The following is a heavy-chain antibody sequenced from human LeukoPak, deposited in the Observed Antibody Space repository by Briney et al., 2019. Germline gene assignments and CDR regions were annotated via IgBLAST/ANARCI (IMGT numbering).Heavy chain of an antibody. V-gene: IGHV3-21*01. CDR1: GFTFSSYS. D-gene: IGHD3-22*01. CDR2: ISSSSSYI. J-gene: IGHJ4*02. Sequence: GGSLRLSCAASGFTFSSYSMNWVRQAPGKGLEWVSSISSSSSYIYYADSVKGRFTISRDNAKNSLYLQMNSLRAEDTAVYYCARNDSSGDSSGYYVVGYWGQGTLVTVSS. CDR3: ARNDSSGDSSGYYVVGY.